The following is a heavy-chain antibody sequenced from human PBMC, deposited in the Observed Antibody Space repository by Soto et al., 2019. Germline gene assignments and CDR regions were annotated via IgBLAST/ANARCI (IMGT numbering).Heavy chain of an antibody. V-gene: IGHV4-61*01. D-gene: IGHD3-22*01. CDR2: IYYSGST. CDR1: GGSVSSGSYY. Sequence: SETLSLTCTVSGGSVSSGSYYWSWIRQPPGKGLEWIGYIYYSGSTNYNPSLKSRVTISVDTSKNQFSLKLSSVTAADTAVYYCARTYYYDSSGGWFDPWGQGTLVTVPS. CDR3: ARTYYYDSSGGWFDP. J-gene: IGHJ5*02.